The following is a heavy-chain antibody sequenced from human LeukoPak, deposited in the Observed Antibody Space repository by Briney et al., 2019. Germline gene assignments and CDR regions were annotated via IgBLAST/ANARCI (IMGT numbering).Heavy chain of an antibody. CDR1: GFTFSNAW. J-gene: IGHJ4*02. V-gene: IGHV3-15*01. CDR3: TTDLGSLAYCGGDCYLQ. D-gene: IGHD2-21*02. Sequence: GGSLTLSCAASGFTFSNAWMSWLRQAPGKGLEWFIRIKSRTDGGTKDYAAPVTSRFTISRDDSKNKLYLQMNSLKTEDTAVYYCTTDLGSLAYCGGDCYLQWGQGALVTVSS. CDR2: IKSRTDGGTK.